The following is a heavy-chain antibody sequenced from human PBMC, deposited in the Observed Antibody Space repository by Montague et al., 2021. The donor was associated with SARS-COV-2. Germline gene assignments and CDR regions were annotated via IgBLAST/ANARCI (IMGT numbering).Heavy chain of an antibody. J-gene: IGHJ6*02. CDR1: GFTFSSYE. CDR3: ARERIVVVYYYYGMDV. V-gene: IGHV3-48*03. Sequence: SLRLSCAASGFTFSSYEMNWVRQAPGKGLEWVSYISSSGSTIYYADSVKGRFTISRDNAKNSLYLQMNSLRAEDTAVYYCARERIVVVYYYYGMDVWGHGPTVTVSS. CDR2: ISSSGSTI. D-gene: IGHD2-2*01.